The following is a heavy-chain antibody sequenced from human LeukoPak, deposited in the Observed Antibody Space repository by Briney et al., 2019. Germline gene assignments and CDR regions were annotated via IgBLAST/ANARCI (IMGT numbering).Heavy chain of an antibody. CDR2: INHSGST. D-gene: IGHD6-19*01. Sequence: TESLTLTCAVYGGSFSSYYWSWIRQPPGKGLEWIGEINHSGSTNYNPSLKGRVTISVDTSKNQFSLKLSSATAADTAVYYCARGTYSSGWYAANAFDIWGEGTMVTVSS. J-gene: IGHJ3*02. CDR3: ARGTYSSGWYAANAFDI. V-gene: IGHV4-34*01. CDR1: GGSFSSYY.